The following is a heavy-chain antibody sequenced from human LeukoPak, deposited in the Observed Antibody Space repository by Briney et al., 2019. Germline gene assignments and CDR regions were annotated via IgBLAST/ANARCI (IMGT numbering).Heavy chain of an antibody. V-gene: IGHV1-69*13. D-gene: IGHD3-16*01. CDR2: IIPIFGTA. CDR3: ARDGGILADY. Sequence: ASVKVSCKASGGTFSSYAISWVRQAPGQELEWMGGIIPIFGTANYAQKFQGRVTITADESTSTAYMELSSLRSEDTAVYYCARDGGILADYWGQGTLVTVSS. CDR1: GGTFSSYA. J-gene: IGHJ4*02.